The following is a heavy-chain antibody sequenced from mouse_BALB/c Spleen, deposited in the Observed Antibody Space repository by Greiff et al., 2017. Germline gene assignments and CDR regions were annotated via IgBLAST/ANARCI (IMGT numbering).Heavy chain of an antibody. J-gene: IGHJ4*01. CDR3: ARSGWARATHYYAMDY. Sequence: QVQLQQSGAELAKPGASVKMSCKASGYTFTSYWMHWVKQRPGQGLEWIGYINPSTGYTEYNQKFKDKATLTADKSSSTAYMQLSSLTSEDSAVYYCARSGWARATHYYAMDYWGQGTSVTVSS. CDR2: INPSTGYT. CDR1: GYTFTSYW. V-gene: IGHV1-7*01. D-gene: IGHD3-1*01.